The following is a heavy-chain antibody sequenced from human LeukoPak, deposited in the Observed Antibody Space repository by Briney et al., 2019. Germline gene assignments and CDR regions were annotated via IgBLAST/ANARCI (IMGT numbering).Heavy chain of an antibody. CDR1: GDTFSTYT. Sequence: ASVKVSCKASGDTFSTYTVTWVRQAPGQGLEWMGGVIPILGTPNYAQKFQGRVTITADKSTTTVSIDLRSLRSDDTAVYYCARVERGGVLVVWGPGTLVIVSS. J-gene: IGHJ4*02. CDR2: VIPILGTP. V-gene: IGHV1-69*08. D-gene: IGHD3-16*01. CDR3: ARVERGGVLVV.